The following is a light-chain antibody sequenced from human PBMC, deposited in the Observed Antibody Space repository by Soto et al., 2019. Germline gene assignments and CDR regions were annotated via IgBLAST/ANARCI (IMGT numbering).Light chain of an antibody. J-gene: IGKJ2*01. Sequence: EIVLTQSPGTLSLSPGERATLSCRASQSLSSYLAWYQQKPGQAPRLLIYGASSRATGIPDRFSGSGSGTAFTLTISRLEPEDFAVYYRRQYGSSPSYTFGQGTKLEIK. CDR1: QSLSSY. CDR2: GAS. V-gene: IGKV3-20*01. CDR3: RQYGSSPSYT.